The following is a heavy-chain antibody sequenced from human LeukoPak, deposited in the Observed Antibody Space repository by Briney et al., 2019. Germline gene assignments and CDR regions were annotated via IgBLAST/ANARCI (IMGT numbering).Heavy chain of an antibody. D-gene: IGHD6-19*01. V-gene: IGHV3-9*03. CDR1: GFTFGDYA. J-gene: IGHJ4*02. Sequence: PGGSLRLSCAAYGFTFGDYAMHWVRQAPGKGLEWVSDISWSSASIYYPDPVKGRFTISRNNANNSLYLQINMLRADDMALYYCAKCSSGWDYYYDDRGQGAPVT. CDR3: AKCSSGWDYYYDD. CDR2: ISWSSASI.